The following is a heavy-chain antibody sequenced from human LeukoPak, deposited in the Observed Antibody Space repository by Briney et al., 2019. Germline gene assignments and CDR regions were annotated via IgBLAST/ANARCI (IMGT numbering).Heavy chain of an antibody. J-gene: IGHJ4*02. Sequence: GGSLRLSCAASGFTFTTSVMTWVRQAPGKGLEWVSAISESDGSTFYADSVKGRFTISRDNSKNTLYLQMNSLRAEDTAVYYCAKGITILDYWGQGTLVTVSS. CDR3: AKGITILDY. D-gene: IGHD3-3*01. CDR2: ISESDGST. V-gene: IGHV3-23*01. CDR1: GFTFTTSV.